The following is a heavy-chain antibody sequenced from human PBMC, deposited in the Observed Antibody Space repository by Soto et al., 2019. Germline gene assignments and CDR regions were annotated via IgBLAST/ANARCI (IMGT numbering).Heavy chain of an antibody. D-gene: IGHD4-17*01. J-gene: IGHJ6*02. Sequence: ASVKVSCKASGGTFSSYAISWVRQAPGQGLEWMGGIIPIFGTANYAQKFQGRVTITADESTSTAYMELSSLRSEDTAVYYCAYYGGNSAPRIYYYGMDVWGQGTTVTVSS. V-gene: IGHV1-69*13. CDR2: IIPIFGTA. CDR1: GGTFSSYA. CDR3: AYYGGNSAPRIYYYGMDV.